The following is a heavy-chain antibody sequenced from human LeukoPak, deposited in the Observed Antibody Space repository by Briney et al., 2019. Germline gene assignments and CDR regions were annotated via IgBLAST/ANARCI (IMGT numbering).Heavy chain of an antibody. D-gene: IGHD2-15*01. J-gene: IGHJ2*01. V-gene: IGHV3-23*01. CDR2: ISGSGGST. Sequence: PGGSLRLSCAASGFTFSSYAMSWVRQAPGKGLEWVSAISGSGGSTYYADSVKGRFTISRDNSKNTLYLQMNSLRAEYTAVYYCAKDPLVVVAATHQYFDLWGRGTLVTVSS. CDR3: AKDPLVVVAATHQYFDL. CDR1: GFTFSSYA.